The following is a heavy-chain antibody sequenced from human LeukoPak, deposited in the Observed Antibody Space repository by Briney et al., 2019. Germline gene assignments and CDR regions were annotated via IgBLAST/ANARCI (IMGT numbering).Heavy chain of an antibody. Sequence: SQTLSLTCTVSGGSISSGGYYWSWIRQHPGKGLEWIGYIYYSGSTYYNPSLKSRVTISADTSKNQFSLKLSSVTAADTAVYYCARETPRLPIVDYWGQGTLVTVSS. CDR3: ARETPRLPIVDY. D-gene: IGHD3-16*01. V-gene: IGHV4-31*03. J-gene: IGHJ4*02. CDR1: GGSISSGGYY. CDR2: IYYSGST.